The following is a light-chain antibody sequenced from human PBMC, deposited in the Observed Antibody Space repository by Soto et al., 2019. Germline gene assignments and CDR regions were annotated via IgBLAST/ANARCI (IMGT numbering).Light chain of an antibody. CDR3: QQYNDWPPA. CDR1: QSVSRN. CDR2: GAS. J-gene: IGKJ4*01. Sequence: EVVLTQSPATLSVSPGDRATLSCRASQSVSRNLAWYQQKPGQAPRLLIYGASTRATGVPARFSGSGSATEFTLSISSLQSEDVAVYYCQQYNDWPPAFGGGTKVEIK. V-gene: IGKV3-15*01.